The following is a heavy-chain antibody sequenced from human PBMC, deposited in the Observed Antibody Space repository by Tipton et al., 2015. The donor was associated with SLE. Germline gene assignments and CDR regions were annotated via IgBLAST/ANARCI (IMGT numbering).Heavy chain of an antibody. J-gene: IGHJ4*02. Sequence: QLVQSGGGLVQPGRSLRLSCAASGSTFDDYAMHWVRQAPGKGLEWVSGISWNSGSIGYADSVKGRFTISRDNAKNSLYLQMNSLRAEDTAVYYCAREGDANYGGNYGLFDYWGQGTLVTVSS. CDR3: AREGDANYGGNYGLFDY. CDR2: ISWNSGSI. V-gene: IGHV3-9*01. D-gene: IGHD4/OR15-4a*01. CDR1: GSTFDDYA.